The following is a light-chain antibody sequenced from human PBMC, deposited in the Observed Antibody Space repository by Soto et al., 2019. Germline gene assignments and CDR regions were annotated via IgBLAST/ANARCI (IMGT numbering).Light chain of an antibody. V-gene: IGKV3-11*01. CDR1: QSISSY. CDR3: QQRSDWPPWT. Sequence: EIVLTQSPATLSLSPGEGATLSCRASQSISSYLAWYQQKPGQAPRLLIYDASSRATGIPARFSGSGSGTDFTLTISSLEPEDFPVYYCQQRSDWPPWTFGQGTKVEIK. J-gene: IGKJ1*01. CDR2: DAS.